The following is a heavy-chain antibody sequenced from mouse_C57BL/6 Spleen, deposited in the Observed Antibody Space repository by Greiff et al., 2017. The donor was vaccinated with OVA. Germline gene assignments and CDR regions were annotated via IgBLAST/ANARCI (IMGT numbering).Heavy chain of an antibody. CDR1: GYTFTDYN. Sequence: EVQLQQSGPELVKPGASVKIPCKASGYTFTDYNMDWVKQSHGKSLEWIGDINPNNGGTIYNQKFKGKATLTVDKSSSTAYMELRSLTSEDTAVYYCARPIYYYGSSPFAYWGQGTLVTVSA. V-gene: IGHV1-18*01. CDR3: ARPIYYYGSSPFAY. CDR2: INPNNGGT. D-gene: IGHD1-1*01. J-gene: IGHJ3*01.